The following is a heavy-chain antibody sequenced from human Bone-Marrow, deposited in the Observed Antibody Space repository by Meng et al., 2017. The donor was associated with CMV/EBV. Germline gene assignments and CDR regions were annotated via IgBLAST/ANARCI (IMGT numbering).Heavy chain of an antibody. D-gene: IGHD6-19*01. CDR2: INPSSAAT. Sequence: ASVKVSCKASGYTFTSYDINWVRQAPGQGLEWMGWINPSSAATNHARNFQGRVTMTRDTSVTTAYMELSRLRSDDTAVYYCARSRAVAGKAAPNWFDPWGQGTLVTVSS. CDR3: ARSRAVAGKAAPNWFDP. J-gene: IGHJ5*02. CDR1: GYTFTSYD. V-gene: IGHV1-2*02.